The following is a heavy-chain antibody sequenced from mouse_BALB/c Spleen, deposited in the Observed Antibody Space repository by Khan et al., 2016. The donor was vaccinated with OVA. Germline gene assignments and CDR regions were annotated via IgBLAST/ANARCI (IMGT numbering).Heavy chain of an antibody. Sequence: VQLKESGPGLVKPSQSLSLTCTVTGYSITSDYAWNWIRQYPGNKLEWMGYISYSGSTSYNPSLKSRISITRDTSKNQFFLQLNSVTTEDTGTYYCVRGHYCGYGAMDYWGQGTSVTVSS. CDR3: VRGHYCGYGAMDY. J-gene: IGHJ4*01. CDR2: ISYSGST. V-gene: IGHV3-2*02. D-gene: IGHD1-2*01. CDR1: GYSITSDYA.